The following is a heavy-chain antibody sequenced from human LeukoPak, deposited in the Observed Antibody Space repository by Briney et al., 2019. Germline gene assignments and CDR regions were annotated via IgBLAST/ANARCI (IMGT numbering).Heavy chain of an antibody. J-gene: IGHJ4*02. CDR2: IYYSGST. CDR3: ARDRFYSSSWTGFDY. V-gene: IGHV4-61*01. Sequence: PSETLSLTCSVSGGSVSSGSYYCSWIRQPPGKGLEWIGDIYYSGSTNYSPSLKSRVTISVDTSKNQFSLKLSSVTAADTAVYYCARDRFYSSSWTGFDYWGQGTLVTVSS. D-gene: IGHD6-13*01. CDR1: GGSVSSGSYY.